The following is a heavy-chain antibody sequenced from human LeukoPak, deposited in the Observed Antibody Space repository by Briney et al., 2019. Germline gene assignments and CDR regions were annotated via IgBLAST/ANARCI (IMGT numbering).Heavy chain of an antibody. Sequence: SETLSLTCTVSGGSISSYYWSWIRQPPGKGLEWIGYIYYSGSTNYNPSLKSRVTISVDTSKNQFSLKLSSVTAADTAVYYCARDHQSLYCSGGSCYTDWGQGTLVTVSS. CDR1: GGSISSYY. J-gene: IGHJ4*02. D-gene: IGHD2-15*01. V-gene: IGHV4-59*01. CDR2: IYYSGST. CDR3: ARDHQSLYCSGGSCYTD.